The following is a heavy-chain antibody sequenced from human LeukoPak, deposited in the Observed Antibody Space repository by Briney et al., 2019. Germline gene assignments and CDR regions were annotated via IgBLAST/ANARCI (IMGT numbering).Heavy chain of an antibody. CDR1: GDSVSSNSAA. J-gene: IGHJ5*02. CDR3: VRGNYVWGSYRTNWFDP. Sequence: SQTLSLTCAISGDSVSSNSAAWNWIRQSPSRGLEWLGRTYYRSKWYNDYAVSVKSRITINPDTSKNQFSLQLNTVTPEDTAVYYCVRGNYVWGSYRTNWFDPWGQGTLVTVSS. V-gene: IGHV6-1*01. D-gene: IGHD3-16*02. CDR2: TYYRSKWYN.